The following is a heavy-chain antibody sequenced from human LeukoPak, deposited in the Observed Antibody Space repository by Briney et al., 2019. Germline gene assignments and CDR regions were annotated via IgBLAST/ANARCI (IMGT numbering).Heavy chain of an antibody. D-gene: IGHD5-24*01. CDR1: GFSLNDYY. V-gene: IGHV3-11*06. J-gene: IGHJ5*02. CDR2: ISAHSGSI. CDR3: ARVHDTIS. Sequence: GGSLRLSCAGSGFSLNDYYVNWLRQSPGKGLEWISYISAHSGSINYADSVKGRFTLSRDYAKNSVSLEMTSLRGADTGVYYCARVHDTISWAQGIVVTVSS.